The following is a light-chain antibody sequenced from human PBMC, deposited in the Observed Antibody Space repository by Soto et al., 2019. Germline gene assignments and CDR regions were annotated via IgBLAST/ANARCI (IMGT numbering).Light chain of an antibody. CDR2: DAS. Sequence: EIVLTQSPATLSLSPGERATLSCRASQTVSFYLAWYQQKPGQAPRLLIYDASMRATGTPARFSGSGSGTDFTLTISSLEPEDFAVYYCQQRSHWPPFTFGPGTKVDIK. J-gene: IGKJ3*01. V-gene: IGKV3-11*01. CDR3: QQRSHWPPFT. CDR1: QTVSFY.